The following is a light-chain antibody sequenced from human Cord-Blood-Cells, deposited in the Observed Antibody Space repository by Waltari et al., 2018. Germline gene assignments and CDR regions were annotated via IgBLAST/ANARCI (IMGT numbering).Light chain of an antibody. Sequence: GDRVTITCRASQSISSYLNWYQQKPGKAPKLLIYAASSLQSGVPSRFSGSGSGTDFTLTISSLEPEDFAVYYCQQRSNRYTFGQGTKLEIK. CDR1: QSISSY. CDR3: QQRSNRYT. CDR2: AAS. V-gene: IGKV1-39*01. J-gene: IGKJ2*01.